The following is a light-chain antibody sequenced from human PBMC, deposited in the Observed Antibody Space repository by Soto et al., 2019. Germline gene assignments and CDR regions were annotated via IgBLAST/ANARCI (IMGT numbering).Light chain of an antibody. J-gene: IGKJ5*01. CDR1: QSIRRN. V-gene: IGKV3-11*01. Sequence: EIVLTHSPATLSVSPGEVATLSCRASQSIRRNLAWYQQKPGQAPRLLIYDASNRATGIPARFSGSGSGTDFTLTISSLEPEDFAVYYCQQRSNWPPITFGQGTRLEIK. CDR2: DAS. CDR3: QQRSNWPPIT.